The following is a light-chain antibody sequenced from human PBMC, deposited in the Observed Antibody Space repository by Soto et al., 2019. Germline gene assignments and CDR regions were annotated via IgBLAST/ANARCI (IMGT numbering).Light chain of an antibody. CDR2: GNS. Sequence: QSVLTQPPSVSGAPGQRVTISCTGSSSNIGAGYYVHWYQQLPGTAPKLLIYGNSNRPSGVPDRFSGSESGTSASLAITGLQAEDEADYYCQSYDSSLSGYVFGTGTKVTVL. CDR1: SSNIGAGYY. CDR3: QSYDSSLSGYV. V-gene: IGLV1-40*01. J-gene: IGLJ1*01.